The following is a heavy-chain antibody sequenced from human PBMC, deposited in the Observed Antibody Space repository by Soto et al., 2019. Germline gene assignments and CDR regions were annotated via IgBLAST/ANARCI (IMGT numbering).Heavy chain of an antibody. CDR3: ARDPSYDSSGYYSPNPNYYYYGMDV. J-gene: IGHJ6*02. V-gene: IGHV3-30-3*01. D-gene: IGHD3-22*01. CDR2: ISYDGSNK. Sequence: GGSLRLSCAASGFTFSSYAMHWVRQAPGKGLEWVAVISYDGSNKYYADSVKGRFTISRDNSKNTLYLQMNSLRAEDTAVYYCARDPSYDSSGYYSPNPNYYYYGMDVWGQGTTVTVSS. CDR1: GFTFSSYA.